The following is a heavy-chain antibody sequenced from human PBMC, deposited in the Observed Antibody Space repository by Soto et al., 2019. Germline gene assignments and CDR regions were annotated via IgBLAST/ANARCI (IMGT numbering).Heavy chain of an antibody. CDR2: IIPIFGTA. V-gene: IGHV1-69*13. CDR1: GGTFSSYA. D-gene: IGHD3-22*01. Sequence: ASVKVSCKASGGTFSSYAISWVRQAPGQGLEWMGGIIPIFGTANYAQKFQGRVTITADESTSTAYMELSSLRSEDTAVYYCASPYYYDSSGYSRFDPWGQGTLVTVSS. J-gene: IGHJ5*02. CDR3: ASPYYYDSSGYSRFDP.